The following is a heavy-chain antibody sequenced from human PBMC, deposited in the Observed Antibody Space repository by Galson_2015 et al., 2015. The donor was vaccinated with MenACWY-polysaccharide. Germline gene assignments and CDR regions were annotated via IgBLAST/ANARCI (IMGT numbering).Heavy chain of an antibody. J-gene: IGHJ4*02. CDR2: ISTGSGII. CDR3: ARASSTDY. CDR1: GFTFSDFT. V-gene: IGHV3-48*02. D-gene: IGHD2-2*01. Sequence: SLRLSCAGSGFTFSDFTMNWVRQAPGKGLGWVSFISTGSGIIYYADSVKGRFTISRDNAKNSLYLQMNSLRDEDTAVYYCARASSTDYWGQGTLVTVSS.